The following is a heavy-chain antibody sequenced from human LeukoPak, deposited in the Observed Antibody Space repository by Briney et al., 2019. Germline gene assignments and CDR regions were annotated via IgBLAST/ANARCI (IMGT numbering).Heavy chain of an antibody. CDR2: ISYDGSYK. D-gene: IGHD3-10*01. Sequence: GGSLRLSCAASGFTFSSYGMHWVRQAPGKGLEWVAVISYDGSYKYYADSVKGRFTISRDNSKNTLYLQMNSLRAEDTAVYYCAKGRSITLLRGVAMSDGFGIWGQGAMVAVSS. V-gene: IGHV3-30*18. J-gene: IGHJ3*02. CDR1: GFTFSSYG. CDR3: AKGRSITLLRGVAMSDGFGI.